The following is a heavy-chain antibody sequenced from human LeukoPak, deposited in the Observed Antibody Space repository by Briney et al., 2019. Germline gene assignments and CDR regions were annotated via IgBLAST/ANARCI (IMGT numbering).Heavy chain of an antibody. CDR1: GFTFSRYT. D-gene: IGHD3-3*01. CDR3: ARDASPYDSINWFDH. V-gene: IGHV3-21*01. Sequence: PGGSLRLSCAASGFTFSRYTMTWVRQVPGKGLEWVSIISGTSSYTYYAESVKGRFSISRDDATNSVYLPMNSLRVEDTAVYYCARDASPYDSINWFDHWGQGTLVTVSS. J-gene: IGHJ5*02. CDR2: ISGTSSYT.